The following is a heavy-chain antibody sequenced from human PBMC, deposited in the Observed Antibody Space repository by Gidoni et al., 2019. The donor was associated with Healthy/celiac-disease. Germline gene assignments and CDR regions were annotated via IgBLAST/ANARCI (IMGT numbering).Heavy chain of an antibody. Sequence: QVQLVESGGGVVQPGRSRRPLCVASGLTLSSYGIYLVRQAPGKGLEWVAVIWYDRSNEYYAGSVKGRFTISSDNSSNTLDLQMNSLRAEDTAVYYCARAGVIVVVPAAKTPHFDYWGQGTLVAISS. CDR2: IWYDRSNE. D-gene: IGHD2-2*01. J-gene: IGHJ4*02. CDR3: ARAGVIVVVPAAKTPHFDY. CDR1: GLTLSSYG. V-gene: IGHV3-33*01.